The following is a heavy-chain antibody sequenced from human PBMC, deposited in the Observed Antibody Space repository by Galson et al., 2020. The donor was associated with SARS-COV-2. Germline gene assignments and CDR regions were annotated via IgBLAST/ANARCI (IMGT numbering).Heavy chain of an antibody. V-gene: IGHV3-23*01. CDR2: ISGSGDST. Sequence: GGSLRLSCAASGFTFSNYAMSWVRQAPGKGLEWVSSISGSGDSTYYADSVKGRFTISRDNSKNTLYLQMNSLRAEDTAVYYCAKDRSVIITAYYFDYWGQGTLVTVSS. D-gene: IGHD3-22*01. CDR1: GFTFSNYA. J-gene: IGHJ4*02. CDR3: AKDRSVIITAYYFDY.